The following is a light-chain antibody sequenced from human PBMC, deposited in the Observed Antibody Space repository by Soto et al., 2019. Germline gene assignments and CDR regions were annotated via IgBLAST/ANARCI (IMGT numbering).Light chain of an antibody. CDR3: SSYNRDNRDSV. CDR2: RVT. Sequence: QSVLTQPTSVSGSPGQSITISCTGNHNDIGTYDYVSWYQQHPGRAPRLLIHRVTTRPSGISRRLSDYNSGLTASLTISGIQPEDEADYYCSSYNRDNRDSVFANGTKVT. V-gene: IGLV2-14*03. CDR1: HNDIGTYDY. J-gene: IGLJ1*01.